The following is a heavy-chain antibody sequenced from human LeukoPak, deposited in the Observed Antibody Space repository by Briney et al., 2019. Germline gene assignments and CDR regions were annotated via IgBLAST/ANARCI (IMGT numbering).Heavy chain of an antibody. D-gene: IGHD1-26*01. V-gene: IGHV3-21*01. Sequence: GGSLRLSCAASGFTFSSYAMSWVRQAPGKGLEWVSSISSSSTYIYYADSVKGRFTISRDNAKNSLYLQMNTLRAEDTAVYYCAGVGSSGSYNEDYWGQGTLVTVSS. CDR3: AGVGSSGSYNEDY. J-gene: IGHJ4*02. CDR1: GFTFSSYA. CDR2: ISSSSTYI.